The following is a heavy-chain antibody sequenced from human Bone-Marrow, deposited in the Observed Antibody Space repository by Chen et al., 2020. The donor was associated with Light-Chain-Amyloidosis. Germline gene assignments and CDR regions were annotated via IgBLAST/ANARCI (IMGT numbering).Heavy chain of an antibody. CDR2: IYPDDSDA. Sequence: EVQLEQSGPEVKKPGESLKISCKGSGNTFRNYWIGWVRQMPGKGLEWMGVIYPDDSDARYSPSFEGQVTISADKSITTAYLQWRSLKASDTAMYYCARRRDGYNFHYWGQGTLVTVSS. CDR3: ARRRDGYNFHY. D-gene: IGHD5-12*01. CDR1: GNTFRNYW. J-gene: IGHJ4*02. V-gene: IGHV5-51*01.